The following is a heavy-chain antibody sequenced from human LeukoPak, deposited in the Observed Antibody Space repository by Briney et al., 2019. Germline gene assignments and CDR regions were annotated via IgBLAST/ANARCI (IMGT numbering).Heavy chain of an antibody. Sequence: ASVKVSCKASGYSFINFGLSWVRQAPGQGLEWMGWISAYNHNTNYAQKFQGRVTMTIDTSTTTVYMELRSLRSDDTAVYYCARGRVFDYWGQGTLVTVSS. J-gene: IGHJ4*02. CDR2: ISAYNHNT. CDR1: GYSFINFG. V-gene: IGHV1-18*01. D-gene: IGHD3-10*01. CDR3: ARGRVFDY.